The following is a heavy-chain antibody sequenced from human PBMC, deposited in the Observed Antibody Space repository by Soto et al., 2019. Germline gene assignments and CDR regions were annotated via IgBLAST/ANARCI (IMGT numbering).Heavy chain of an antibody. CDR2: INPSGDIT. J-gene: IGHJ5*02. Sequence: ASVKVSCKASGYTFTSNWIHWARRAPGQGLEWMGVINPSGDITKYAPKFQGRVTMTTDTFTSTIYMDLSSLTSEDTAVYYCARDHSIASSGAWWLDPWGQGTMVTVSS. CDR3: ARDHSIASSGAWWLDP. V-gene: IGHV1-46*01. CDR1: GYTFTSNW. D-gene: IGHD6-13*01.